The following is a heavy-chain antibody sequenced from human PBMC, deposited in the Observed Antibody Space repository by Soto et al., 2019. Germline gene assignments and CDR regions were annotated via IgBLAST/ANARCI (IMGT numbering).Heavy chain of an antibody. CDR2: INHSGST. Sequence: SETLSLTCAVYGGSFSGYYWSWIRQPPGKGLEWIGEINHSGSTNYNPSLKSRVTISVDTSKNQFSLKLSSVTAADTAVYYCARGVVVVAAHFDYWGQGTLVTVSS. CDR3: ARGVVVVAAHFDY. CDR1: GGSFSGYY. D-gene: IGHD2-15*01. V-gene: IGHV4-34*01. J-gene: IGHJ4*02.